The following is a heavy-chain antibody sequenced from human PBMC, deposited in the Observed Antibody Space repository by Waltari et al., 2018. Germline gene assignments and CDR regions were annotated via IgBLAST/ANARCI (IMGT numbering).Heavy chain of an antibody. Sequence: EVQLVESGGGLVKPGGSLRLSCAASGFTFSSYSMNWVRQAPGKGLEWVSSISSSSSYIYYADSVKGRFTISRYNAKNSLYLQMNSLRAEDTAVYYCARVGSSVGFYYYGMDVWGQGTTVTVSS. CDR1: GFTFSSYS. J-gene: IGHJ6*02. D-gene: IGHD6-13*01. V-gene: IGHV3-21*01. CDR2: ISSSSSYI. CDR3: ARVGSSVGFYYYGMDV.